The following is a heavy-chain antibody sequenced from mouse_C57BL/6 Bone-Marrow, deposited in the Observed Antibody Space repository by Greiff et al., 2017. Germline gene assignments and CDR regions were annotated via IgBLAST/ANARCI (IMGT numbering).Heavy chain of an antibody. V-gene: IGHV14-4*01. Sequence: VQLQQSGAELVRPGASVKMSCTASGFNIKDDYMHWVKQRPEQGLEWIGWIDPENGDTEYASKFQGKATITADTSSNTAYLQLSSLTSADTAVFYLTTCYDGDPFDYWGQGTTLTVSS. D-gene: IGHD2-3*01. CDR2: IDPENGDT. CDR1: GFNIKDDY. J-gene: IGHJ2*01. CDR3: TTCYDGDPFDY.